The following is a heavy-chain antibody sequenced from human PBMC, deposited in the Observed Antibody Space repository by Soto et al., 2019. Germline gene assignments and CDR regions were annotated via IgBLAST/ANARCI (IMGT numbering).Heavy chain of an antibody. CDR1: GFTFSSYS. Sequence: VGSLRLSCAASGFTFSSYSMNWVRQAPGKGLEWVSYISSSSSTIYYADSVKGRFTISRDNAKNSLYLQMNSLGDEDTAVYYCARDYVDTAMFHYYGMGVWGQGTTVTVSS. CDR3: ARDYVDTAMFHYYGMGV. J-gene: IGHJ6*02. V-gene: IGHV3-48*02. CDR2: ISSSSSTI. D-gene: IGHD5-18*01.